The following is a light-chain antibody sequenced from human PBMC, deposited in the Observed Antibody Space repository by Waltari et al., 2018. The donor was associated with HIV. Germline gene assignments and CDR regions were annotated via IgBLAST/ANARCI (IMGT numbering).Light chain of an antibody. CDR3: CSYAGSSTPFV. CDR1: SSDVGSSNL. V-gene: IGLV2-23*02. Sequence: QSALTQPASVSGSPGQSITISCTGTSSDVGSSNLASWYQQYPGKVPKLMIYEVSKRPSGVSNRFSGSKSGNTASLTISGLQAEDEADYYCCSYAGSSTPFVFGTATKVTVL. CDR2: EVS. J-gene: IGLJ1*01.